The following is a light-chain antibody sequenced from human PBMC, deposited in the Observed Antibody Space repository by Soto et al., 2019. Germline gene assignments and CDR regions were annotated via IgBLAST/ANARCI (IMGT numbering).Light chain of an antibody. CDR3: CSYAGSYTLV. CDR1: SSDVGGYNY. Sequence: QSALTQPRSVSGSPGQSVTISCTGTSSDVGGYNYVSWYQQHPGKAPKLMIYDVSKRPSGVPDRFSGSKSGNTASLTISGLRAEDEADYYCCSYAGSYTLVFGGGTKLTVI. J-gene: IGLJ2*01. CDR2: DVS. V-gene: IGLV2-11*01.